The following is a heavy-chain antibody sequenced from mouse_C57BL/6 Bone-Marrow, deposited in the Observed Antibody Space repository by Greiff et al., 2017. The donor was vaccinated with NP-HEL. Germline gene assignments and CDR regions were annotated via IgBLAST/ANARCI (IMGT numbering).Heavy chain of an antibody. CDR2: IDPEDGET. V-gene: IGHV14-2*01. CDR3: ARIYYYGSSFWYFDV. Sequence: VQLKESGAELVKPGASVKLSCTASGFNIKDYYMHWVKQRTEQGLEWIGRIDPEDGETKYAPKFQGKGTITADTSSNTAYLQLSSLTSEDTAVYYCARIYYYGSSFWYFDVWGTGTTVTVSS. D-gene: IGHD1-1*01. J-gene: IGHJ1*03. CDR1: GFNIKDYY.